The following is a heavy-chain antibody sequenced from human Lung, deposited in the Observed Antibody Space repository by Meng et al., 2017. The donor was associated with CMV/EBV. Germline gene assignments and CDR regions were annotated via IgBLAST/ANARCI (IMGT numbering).Heavy chain of an antibody. J-gene: IGHJ4*02. D-gene: IGHD3-22*01. CDR1: GFTFSSTW. CDR3: AREPYDYDSSLDY. Sequence: GGSLRLSCAASGFTFSSTWMHWVRQAPGKGLVWVSRINSVGSSTIYADSVKGRFTISIDNAKNTLYLQMNSLRSEDTAVYYCAREPYDYDSSLDYWGQGTLVXVSS. V-gene: IGHV3-74*01. CDR2: INSVGSST.